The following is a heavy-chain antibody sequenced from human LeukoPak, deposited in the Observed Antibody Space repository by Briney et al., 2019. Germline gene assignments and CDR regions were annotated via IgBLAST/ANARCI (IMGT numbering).Heavy chain of an antibody. CDR3: ARQSSGGQGLGHFDL. Sequence: GGSLRLSCAASGFPFSTYGMHWVRQAPAKGLEWVSYISRTGSTVYYADSVKGRFTISRDNAKDSLYLQMNSLRDEDTAVYYCARQSSGGQGLGHFDLWGRGTLVTVSS. J-gene: IGHJ2*01. D-gene: IGHD4-23*01. V-gene: IGHV3-48*02. CDR1: GFPFSTYG. CDR2: ISRTGSTV.